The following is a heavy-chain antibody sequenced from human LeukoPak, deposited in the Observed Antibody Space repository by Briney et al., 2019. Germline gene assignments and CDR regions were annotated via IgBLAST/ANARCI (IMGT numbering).Heavy chain of an antibody. CDR1: GFTFSSYW. D-gene: IGHD3-3*01. J-gene: IGHJ3*02. CDR3: ARDLAYYEFWSGRNALDI. CDR2: IKEDGNEI. V-gene: IGHV3-7*01. Sequence: PGGSLRLSCAASGFTFSSYWMSWVRQAPGKGLEWVANIKEDGNEIYYMDSVKGRLTISRGNAKNSLFLQMSSLRAEDTAVYYCARDLAYYEFWSGRNALDIWGQGTMVTVSS.